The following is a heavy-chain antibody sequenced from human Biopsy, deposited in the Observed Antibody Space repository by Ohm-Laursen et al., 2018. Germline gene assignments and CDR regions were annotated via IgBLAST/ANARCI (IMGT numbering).Heavy chain of an antibody. D-gene: IGHD2/OR15-2a*01. J-gene: IGHJ4*02. CDR2: ISPYNDKT. CDR3: ARVFCTSTTCYGLLDN. V-gene: IGHV1-18*01. Sequence: ASVKVSRKASGYTFTSCDISWVRQAPGQGLEWMGWISPYNDKTSYPPKLQDRVTMTADTSTNTAHMELRSLRSDDTAVYYCARVFCTSTTCYGLLDNWGQGTVVTVSS. CDR1: GYTFTSCD.